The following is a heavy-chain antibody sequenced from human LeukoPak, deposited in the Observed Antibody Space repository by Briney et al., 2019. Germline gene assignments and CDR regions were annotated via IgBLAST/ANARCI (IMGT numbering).Heavy chain of an antibody. J-gene: IGHJ4*02. V-gene: IGHV3-7*03. CDR1: GFSFSGYW. Sequence: PGGSLRLSCAASGFSFSGYWMTWVRQGPGRGLEWVANIKQDGSETSYVTSVRGRFTISRDNAKNSLYLQMNNLRVEDTAVYFCAREEVKSFDNWGQGTLVTVSS. CDR2: IKQDGSET. CDR3: AREEVKSFDN.